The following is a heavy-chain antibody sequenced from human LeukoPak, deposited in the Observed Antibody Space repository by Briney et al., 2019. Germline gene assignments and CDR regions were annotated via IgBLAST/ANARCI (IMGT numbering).Heavy chain of an antibody. V-gene: IGHV1-69*04. Sequence: ASVKVSCKASGYTFTSYGISWVRQAPGQGLEWMGRIIPILGIANYAQKFQGRVTITADKSTSTAYMELSSLRSEDTAVYYCASPIIAVAALQAFDIWGQGTMVTVSS. CDR2: IIPILGIA. CDR1: GYTFTSYG. CDR3: ASPIIAVAALQAFDI. D-gene: IGHD6-19*01. J-gene: IGHJ3*02.